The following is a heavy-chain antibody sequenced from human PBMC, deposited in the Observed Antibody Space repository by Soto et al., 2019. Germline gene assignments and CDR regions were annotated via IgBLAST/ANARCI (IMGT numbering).Heavy chain of an antibody. Sequence: QVQLVESGGGVVQPGRSLRLSCAASGFTFSSYGMHWVRQAPGKGLEWVAVIWYDGSNKYYADSVKGRFTISRDNSKNTLYLQMNSLIAEDTAVYYCASSDYGDYTPPSTWGQGTLVTVSP. V-gene: IGHV3-33*01. D-gene: IGHD4-17*01. CDR1: GFTFSSYG. CDR3: ASSDYGDYTPPST. J-gene: IGHJ5*02. CDR2: IWYDGSNK.